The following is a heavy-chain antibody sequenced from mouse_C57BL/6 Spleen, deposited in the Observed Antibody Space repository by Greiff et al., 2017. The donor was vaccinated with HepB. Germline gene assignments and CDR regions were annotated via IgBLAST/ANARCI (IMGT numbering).Heavy chain of an antibody. CDR3: ARGLGQGFAY. V-gene: IGHV1-59*01. CDR1: GYTFTSYW. D-gene: IGHD4-1*01. CDR2: IDPSDSYT. J-gene: IGHJ3*01. Sequence: QVQLQQPGAELVRPGTSVKLSCKASGYTFTSYWMHWVKQRPGQGLEWIGVIDPSDSYTNYNQKFKGKATLTVDTSSSTAYMQLSSLTSEDSAVYYGARGLGQGFAYWGQGTLVTVSA.